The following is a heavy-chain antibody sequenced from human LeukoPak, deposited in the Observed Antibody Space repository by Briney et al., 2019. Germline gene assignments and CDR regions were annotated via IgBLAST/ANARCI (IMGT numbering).Heavy chain of an antibody. Sequence: SETLSLTCIVSGGXISSYYCSWIRQPPGRGLEWIGYSYYSGSTNYNLSLKSRVTISVDTSKNQFSLKLSSVTAADTAVYYCARLSLTGSDAFDIWGQGTMVTVSS. CDR2: SYYSGST. CDR1: GGXISSYY. V-gene: IGHV4-59*08. CDR3: ARLSLTGSDAFDI. D-gene: IGHD7-27*01. J-gene: IGHJ3*02.